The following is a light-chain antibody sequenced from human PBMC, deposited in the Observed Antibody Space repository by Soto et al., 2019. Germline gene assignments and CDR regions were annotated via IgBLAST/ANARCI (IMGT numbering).Light chain of an antibody. CDR2: RAS. V-gene: IGKV1-5*03. CDR1: QSISNW. Sequence: DIQMTQSPSTLSASVGDRVTITCRASQSISNWLAWYQQKPGKAPKLLIYRASALERGVPSRFTGSGSGTEFTLTISSLQPDDFAIDFCQQYNTDSPTFGQGTKLEIK. CDR3: QQYNTDSPT. J-gene: IGKJ2*01.